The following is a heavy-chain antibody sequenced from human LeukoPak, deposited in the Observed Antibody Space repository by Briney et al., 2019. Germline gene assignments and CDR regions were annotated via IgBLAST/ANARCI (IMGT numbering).Heavy chain of an antibody. D-gene: IGHD4-17*01. CDR2: IKQDGSEK. Sequence: PGGSLRLSCAASGFTFSSYWMSWVRQAPGKGLEWVADIKQDGSEKYYVDSVKGRFTISRDNAKNSLYLQMNSLRAEDTAVYYCARVFYSYGEGWFDPWGQGTLVIVSS. V-gene: IGHV3-7*01. CDR1: GFTFSSYW. CDR3: ARVFYSYGEGWFDP. J-gene: IGHJ5*02.